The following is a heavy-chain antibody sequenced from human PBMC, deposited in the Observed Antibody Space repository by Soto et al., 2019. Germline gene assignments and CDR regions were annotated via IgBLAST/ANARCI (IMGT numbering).Heavy chain of an antibody. CDR1: GYTFTSYG. J-gene: IGHJ6*02. CDR3: ARGAGKADCNNGMDV. V-gene: IGHV1-18*01. Sequence: ASVKVSCKASGYTFTSYGINWVRQAPGQGLEWMGWISAYNGGIKYAQKFQGRVTMTMDTSTSTAYMELTRLRSDDTAVYYCARGAGKADCNNGMDVWGQGTLVTVSS. D-gene: IGHD2-21*02. CDR2: ISAYNGGI.